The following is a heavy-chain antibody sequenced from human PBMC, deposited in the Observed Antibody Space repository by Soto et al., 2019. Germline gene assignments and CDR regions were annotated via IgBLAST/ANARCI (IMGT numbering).Heavy chain of an antibody. V-gene: IGHV4-30-4*01. J-gene: IGHJ4*02. Sequence: SETLSLTCTVSGGSISSGDYYWSWIRQPRGKGLEWIGYIYYSGSTYYNPSLKSRVTISVDTSKNQFSLKLSSVTAADTAVYYCARTNSGQQLLPPQFDLWGQGTLVTVSS. D-gene: IGHD6-13*01. CDR1: GGSISSGDYY. CDR3: ARTNSGQQLLPPQFDL. CDR2: IYYSGST.